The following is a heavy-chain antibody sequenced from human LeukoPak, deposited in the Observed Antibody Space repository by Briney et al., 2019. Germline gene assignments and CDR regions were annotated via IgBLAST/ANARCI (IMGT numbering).Heavy chain of an antibody. V-gene: IGHV4-39*02. D-gene: IGHD2-2*02. CDR1: GGSISSSSYY. Sequence: PSETLSLTCTVSGGSISSSSYYWGWIRQPPGKGLEWIGSIYYSGSTYYNPSLKSRVTISVDTSKNQFSLKLSSVTAADTAVYYRARDPGRYCSSTSCYTNDAFDIWGQGTMVTVSS. CDR2: IYYSGST. J-gene: IGHJ3*02. CDR3: ARDPGRYCSSTSCYTNDAFDI.